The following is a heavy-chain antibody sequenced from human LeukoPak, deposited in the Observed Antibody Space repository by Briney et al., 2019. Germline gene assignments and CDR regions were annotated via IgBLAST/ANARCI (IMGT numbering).Heavy chain of an antibody. CDR3: AHSKRGGGYYINAFAV. V-gene: IGHV4-59*01. J-gene: IGHJ3*01. CDR2: SYSGGNA. D-gene: IGHD1-26*01. Sequence: PSETLSLTCTVSGASTSAYYWSWIRQPPGMGLEWIGYSYSGGNANYNPSLKSRVTISIDTSENQFSLRLTSVTAADTAVYFCAHSKRGGGYYINAFAVWGQGALVTISS. CDR1: GASTSAYY.